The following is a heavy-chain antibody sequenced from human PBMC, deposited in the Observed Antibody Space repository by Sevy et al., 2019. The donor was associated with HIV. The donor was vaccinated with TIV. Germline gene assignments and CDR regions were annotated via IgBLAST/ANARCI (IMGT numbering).Heavy chain of an antibody. V-gene: IGHV3-11*01. J-gene: IGHJ2*01. D-gene: IGHD3-10*01. Sequence: GGSLRLSCAASGFTYSDYYMSWIRLAPGRGLEWISYISSRGSTIDYADSVKGRFTISRDNAKNTLFLQMNSLRAEDTAVSYCAREGSLRYFDLWGRGTLVTVSS. CDR2: ISSRGSTI. CDR3: AREGSLRYFDL. CDR1: GFTYSDYY.